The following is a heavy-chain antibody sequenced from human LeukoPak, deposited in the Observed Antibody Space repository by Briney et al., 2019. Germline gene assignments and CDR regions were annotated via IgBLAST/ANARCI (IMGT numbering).Heavy chain of an antibody. Sequence: SETLSLTCTVSGGSISTYYWSWIRQPPGKGLEWIGYIYYSGSTNYNPSLESRVTISVDTSKNHFSLKLSSVTAADTAVYYCARRATMLAGGYFDYWGQGTLVSVSS. J-gene: IGHJ4*02. V-gene: IGHV4-59*08. CDR3: ARRATMLAGGYFDY. CDR2: IYYSGST. CDR1: GGSISTYY. D-gene: IGHD5-12*01.